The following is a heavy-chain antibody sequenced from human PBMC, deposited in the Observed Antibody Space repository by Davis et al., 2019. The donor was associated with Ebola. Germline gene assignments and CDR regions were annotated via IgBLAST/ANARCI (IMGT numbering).Heavy chain of an antibody. CDR1: GGSISGSGYY. CDR3: AKTVTTSSRGFDP. J-gene: IGHJ5*02. CDR2: IYHSGST. Sequence: PSETLSLTCTVSGGSISGSGYYWSWIRQHPGKGLEWIGYIYHSGSTYYNPSLMSRVAISVDTSKNQFSLKLTSVTAADTAVYYCAKTVTTSSRGFDPWGQGTLVTVSS. V-gene: IGHV4-31*03. D-gene: IGHD4-17*01.